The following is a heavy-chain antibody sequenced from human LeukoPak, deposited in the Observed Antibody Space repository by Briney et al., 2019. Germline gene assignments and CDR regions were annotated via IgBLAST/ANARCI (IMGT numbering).Heavy chain of an antibody. D-gene: IGHD6-6*01. CDR2: INHSGST. CDR1: GGSFSGYY. Sequence: SSETLSLTCAVYGGSFSGYYWSWIRQPPGKGLEWIGEINHSGSTNYNPSLKSRVTISVDTSKNQFSLKLSSVTAADTAVYYCARGYSSSPPVGYWGQGTLVTVSS. CDR3: ARGYSSSPPVGY. J-gene: IGHJ4*02. V-gene: IGHV4-34*01.